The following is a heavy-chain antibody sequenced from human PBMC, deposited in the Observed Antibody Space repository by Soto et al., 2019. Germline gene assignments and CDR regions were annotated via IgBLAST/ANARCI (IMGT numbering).Heavy chain of an antibody. D-gene: IGHD1-1*01. J-gene: IGHJ5*02. CDR3: AREAAGYPNWFDP. CDR1: GASVGTGY. CDR2: MYYSGSF. Sequence: SETLSLTCTVSGASVGTGYWSWIRQPPGKGLEWIGFMYYSGSFNYNPSLRSRVTISVDTSKNQFSLKLSSVTAADTAVYYCAREAAGYPNWFDPWGQGALVTAPQ. V-gene: IGHV4-59*02.